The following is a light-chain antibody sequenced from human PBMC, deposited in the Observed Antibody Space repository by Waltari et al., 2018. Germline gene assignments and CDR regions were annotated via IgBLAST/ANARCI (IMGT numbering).Light chain of an antibody. Sequence: DVVMTQSPLSLPVTLGQPASISCRSSQSLLYSDGNTYVRWIHQMPGQSPRRLIYKVSNRDSGVPDRFSGSGSGTDFTLKISRVEAEDVGVYYCMQGSHRPRTFGQGTKVEIK. CDR1: QSLLYSDGNTY. CDR3: MQGSHRPRT. CDR2: KVS. V-gene: IGKV2-30*01. J-gene: IGKJ1*01.